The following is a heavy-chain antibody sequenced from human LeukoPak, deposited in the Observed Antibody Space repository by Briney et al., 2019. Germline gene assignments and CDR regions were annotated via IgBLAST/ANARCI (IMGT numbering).Heavy chain of an antibody. Sequence: GGSLRLSCAASGFPFSDFPMNWVRQAPGKGLEWVSAISGSGGVTYYAESVKGRFTISRDNSRNTLDLEMHSLRAEDTAVYYCAKERVSMPRGVIITPVVHWGQGTLVTVSS. D-gene: IGHD3-10*01. CDR1: GFPFSDFP. CDR3: AKERVSMPRGVIITPVVH. CDR2: ISGSGGVT. V-gene: IGHV3-23*01. J-gene: IGHJ4*02.